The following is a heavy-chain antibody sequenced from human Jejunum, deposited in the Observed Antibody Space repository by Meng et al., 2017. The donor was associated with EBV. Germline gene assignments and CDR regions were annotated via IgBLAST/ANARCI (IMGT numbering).Heavy chain of an antibody. CDR2: INTNTGKP. V-gene: IGHV7-4-1*02. CDR1: GYIFTSDA. CDR3: ARGSNWFDR. Sequence: VQVLQSWSDLKNPGAAAKVSCKASGYIFTSDAINWVRQTPGHGLEWMGWINTNTGKPMYVQGFTGRFVFSLDNSVNTAYLQINSLQTDDTAVYYCARGSNWFDRWGQGTLVTVSS. J-gene: IGHJ5*02.